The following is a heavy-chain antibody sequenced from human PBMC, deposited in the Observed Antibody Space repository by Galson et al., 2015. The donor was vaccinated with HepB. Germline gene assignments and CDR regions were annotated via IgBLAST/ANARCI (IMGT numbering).Heavy chain of an antibody. CDR3: ARGPYFYDSSASYYYYYMDV. D-gene: IGHD3-22*01. CDR1: GFTFSSYG. V-gene: IGHV3-33*01. J-gene: IGHJ6*03. CDR2: IWYDGSNK. Sequence: SLRLSCAASGFTFSSYGMHWVRQAPGKGLEWVAVIWYDGSNKYYADSVKGRFTISRDNSKNTLYLQMNSLRAEDTAVYYCARGPYFYDSSASYYYYYMDVWGKGTTVTVSS.